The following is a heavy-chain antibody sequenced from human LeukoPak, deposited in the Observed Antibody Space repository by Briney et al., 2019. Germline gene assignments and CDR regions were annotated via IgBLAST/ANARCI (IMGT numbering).Heavy chain of an antibody. Sequence: SETLSLTCAVSGGSISSGGYSWSWIRQPPGKGLEWIGYIYHSGSTYYNPSLKSRVTISVDRSKNRFSLKLSSVTAADTAVYYCARGAYYDILTGYYHQVWFDPWGQGTLVTVSS. D-gene: IGHD3-9*01. CDR1: GGSISSGGYS. CDR2: IYHSGST. V-gene: IGHV4-30-2*01. CDR3: ARGAYYDILTGYYHQVWFDP. J-gene: IGHJ5*02.